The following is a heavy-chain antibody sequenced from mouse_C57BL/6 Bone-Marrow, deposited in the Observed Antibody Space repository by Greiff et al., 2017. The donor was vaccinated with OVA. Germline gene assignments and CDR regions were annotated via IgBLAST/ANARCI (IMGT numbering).Heavy chain of an antibody. V-gene: IGHV1-59*01. CDR1: GYTFTSYW. Sequence: VQLQQPGAELVRPGTSVKLSCKASGYTFTSYWLHCVKQRPGQGLEWIGVIDPSDSYTNYNQKFKGKATLTVDTSSSTAYMQRSSLTSEDSAVYYCARDVDYWGQGTSVTVSS. J-gene: IGHJ4*01. CDR2: IDPSDSYT. CDR3: ARDVDY.